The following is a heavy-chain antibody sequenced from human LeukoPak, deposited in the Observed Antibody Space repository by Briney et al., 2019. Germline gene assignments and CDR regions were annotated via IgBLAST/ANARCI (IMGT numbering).Heavy chain of an antibody. CDR1: GGSISSSNW. Sequence: PSETLSLTCAVSGGSISSSNWWSWVRQPPGKGLEWIGEIYHSGSTNYNPSLKSRVTISVDTSKNQFSLKLSSVTAADTGVYYCAKVLYLEAFDIWGQGTVVIVSS. CDR3: AKVLYLEAFDI. CDR2: IYHSGST. V-gene: IGHV4-4*02. J-gene: IGHJ3*02. D-gene: IGHD2-2*01.